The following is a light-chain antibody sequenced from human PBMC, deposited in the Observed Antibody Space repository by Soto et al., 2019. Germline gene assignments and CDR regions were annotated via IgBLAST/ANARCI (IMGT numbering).Light chain of an antibody. CDR3: QVWDSGSDHVV. J-gene: IGLJ2*01. V-gene: IGLV3-21*02. CDR1: NIGIKT. CDR2: DDS. Sequence: SYELTQPPSVSVAPGQTARITCGGNNIGIKTVHWYHQKPGQAPVLVVYDDSDWPSGIPERFSGSNSGNTATLTISRVEAGDEADYYCQVWDSGSDHVVFGGGTKVTVL.